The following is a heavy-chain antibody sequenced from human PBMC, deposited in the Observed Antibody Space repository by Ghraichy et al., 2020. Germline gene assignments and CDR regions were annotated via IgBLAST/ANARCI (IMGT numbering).Heavy chain of an antibody. D-gene: IGHD6-19*01. CDR2: INHSGST. J-gene: IGHJ3*02. V-gene: IGHV4-34*01. CDR1: GGSFSGYC. CDR3: ARGPGIAVAGVVDI. Sequence: SETLSLTCAVYGGSFSGYCWSWIRQPPGKGLEWIGEINHSGSTNYNPSLKSRVTISVDTSKNQFSLKLGSVTAADTAVYYCARGPGIAVAGVVDIWGQGTMVTVSS.